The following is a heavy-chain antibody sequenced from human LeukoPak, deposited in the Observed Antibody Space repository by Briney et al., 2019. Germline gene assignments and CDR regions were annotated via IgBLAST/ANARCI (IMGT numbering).Heavy chain of an antibody. J-gene: IGHJ4*02. CDR3: ARDWDSGSYPSDY. V-gene: IGHV3-21*01. Sequence: GGSLRLSCAASGFTFSSYTMNWVRQAPGKGLEWVSSISSSSSYIYYADSVKGRFTISRDTAKNSLYLQMNSLRAEDTAVYYCARDWDSGSYPSDYWGQGTLVTVSS. CDR2: ISSSSSYI. D-gene: IGHD1-26*01. CDR1: GFTFSSYT.